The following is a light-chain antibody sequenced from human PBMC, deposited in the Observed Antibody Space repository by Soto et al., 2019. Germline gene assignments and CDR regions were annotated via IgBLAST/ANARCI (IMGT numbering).Light chain of an antibody. V-gene: IGLV4-69*02. Sequence: QLVLTQSPSASASLGASVKLTCTLSSGHNSYAIAWHQQQPEKGPRYVMKINNDGSHIKGDGIPDRFSGSSSGAERYLTISGLQSEDEADYYCQTWGTGPWVFGGGTQLTVL. CDR1: SGHNSYA. CDR2: INNDGSH. J-gene: IGLJ3*02. CDR3: QTWGTGPWV.